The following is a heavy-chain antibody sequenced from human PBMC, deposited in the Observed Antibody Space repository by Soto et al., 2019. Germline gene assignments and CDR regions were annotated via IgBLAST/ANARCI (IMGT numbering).Heavy chain of an antibody. J-gene: IGHJ1*01. CDR2: IYNTGNT. D-gene: IGHD3-16*01. V-gene: IGHV4-31*11. CDR1: GFSVSSGSYY. Sequence: LCLTCAVSGFSVSSGSYYWCWIRQHPGRGLEWIGYIYNTGNTYYNPSLKSRLAISVDTSKNQFSLKLTSVTAADTAVYYCARDQRRAYPHDHWGQGTLVTVSS. CDR3: ARDQRRAYPHDH.